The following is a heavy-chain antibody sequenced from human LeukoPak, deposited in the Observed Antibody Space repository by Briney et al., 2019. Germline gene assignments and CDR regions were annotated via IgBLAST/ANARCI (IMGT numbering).Heavy chain of an antibody. CDR3: ASRSYESGSYFKRD. Sequence: GGSLRLSCAASGSTFSSYYMNWVRQAPGKGLEWVSSISNSRSYIYYGDSVKGRFTISRDNAKKSLYLLMNNLTAEDTAVYYCASRSYESGSYFKRDWGQGTLVTVSS. V-gene: IGHV3-21*01. D-gene: IGHD3-10*01. CDR1: GSTFSSYY. J-gene: IGHJ4*02. CDR2: ISNSRSYI.